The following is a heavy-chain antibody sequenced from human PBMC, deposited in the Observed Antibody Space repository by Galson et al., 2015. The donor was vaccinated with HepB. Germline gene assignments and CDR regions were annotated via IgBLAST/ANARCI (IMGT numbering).Heavy chain of an antibody. CDR1: GFTFSNYA. CDR3: ARVYFGSGSSSAYWYFDL. D-gene: IGHD3-10*01. CDR2: VSYDGSNK. Sequence: SLRLSCAASGFTFSNYAVHWVRQAPGKGLEWVAVVSYDGSNKYYADSVKGRFTISRDNSKNTLYLQMNSLRDEDTAVYYCARVYFGSGSSSAYWYFDLWGRGALVTVSS. J-gene: IGHJ2*01. V-gene: IGHV3-30*04.